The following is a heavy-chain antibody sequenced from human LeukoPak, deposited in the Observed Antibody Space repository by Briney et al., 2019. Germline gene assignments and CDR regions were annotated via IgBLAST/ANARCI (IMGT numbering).Heavy chain of an antibody. CDR3: ETEADVSRRWLYYFGS. D-gene: IGHD3-10*01. J-gene: IGHJ4*02. CDR2: IIPIFGTA. V-gene: IGHV1-69*05. CDR1: GDTFSSYA. Sequence: ASVKVSCKASGDTFSSYAISWVRQAPGQGLEWMGVIIPIFGTANYAQKFQGRVTITRDKSTSTAYMELSSLRSEDTAVYYCETEADVSRRWLYYFGSWGQGSPVTVSS.